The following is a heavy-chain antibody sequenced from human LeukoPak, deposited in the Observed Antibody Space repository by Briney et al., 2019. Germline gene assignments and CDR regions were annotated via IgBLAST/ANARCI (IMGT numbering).Heavy chain of an antibody. J-gene: IGHJ4*02. D-gene: IGHD2-2*01. CDR1: GGSISSYY. V-gene: IGHV4-59*12. Sequence: SETLSLTCTVSGGSISSYYWSWIRQPPGKGLEWIGYIYDSGSTNYNPSLKSRVTISVDTSKNQFSMKLSSVTAADTAVYYCARGGTLTHPRYCSSTSCRDYWGQGTLVTVSS. CDR3: ARGGTLTHPRYCSSTSCRDY. CDR2: IYDSGST.